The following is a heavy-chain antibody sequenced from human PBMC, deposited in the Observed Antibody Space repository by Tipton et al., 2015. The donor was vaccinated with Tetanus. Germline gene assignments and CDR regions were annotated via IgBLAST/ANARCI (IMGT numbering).Heavy chain of an antibody. CDR2: INHTGST. V-gene: IGHV4-34*01. Sequence: TLSLTCDVYGGSFSGNYWSWIRQPPGKGVEWIGEINHTGSTNYNPSLKSRVTISVDTSKNQFSLKLSSVTAADTAVYYCARVGLVMAARRRNWFDPWGQGTLVTVSS. D-gene: IGHD6-6*01. CDR3: ARVGLVMAARRRNWFDP. CDR1: GGSFSGNY. J-gene: IGHJ5*02.